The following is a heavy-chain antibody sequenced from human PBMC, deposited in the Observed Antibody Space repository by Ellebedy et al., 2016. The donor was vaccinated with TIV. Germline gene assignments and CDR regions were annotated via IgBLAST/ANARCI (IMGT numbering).Heavy chain of an antibody. V-gene: IGHV1-2*02. J-gene: IGHJ1*01. Sequence: AASVKVSCKASGYTFTGYYMHWVRQAPGQGLEWMGWINPNSGGTNYAQKFQGRVTMTRDTSISTAYMELSRLRSDDTAVYYCARVGSGWYSDFQHWGQGTLVTVSS. D-gene: IGHD6-19*01. CDR2: INPNSGGT. CDR1: GYTFTGYY. CDR3: ARVGSGWYSDFQH.